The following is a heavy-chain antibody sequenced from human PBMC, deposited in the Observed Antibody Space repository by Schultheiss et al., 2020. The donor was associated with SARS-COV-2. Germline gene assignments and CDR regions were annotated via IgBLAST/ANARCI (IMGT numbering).Heavy chain of an antibody. CDR2: ISSSSSYT. Sequence: GGSLRLSCAASGFTFSGFWMHWVRQAPGKGLVWVSYISSSSSYTNYADSVKGRFTISRDNAKNSLYLQMNSLRAEDTALYYCARASSSSGYYAFDYWGQGTLVTVSS. V-gene: IGHV3-11*05. CDR1: GFTFSGFW. J-gene: IGHJ4*02. D-gene: IGHD3-22*01. CDR3: ARASSSSGYYAFDY.